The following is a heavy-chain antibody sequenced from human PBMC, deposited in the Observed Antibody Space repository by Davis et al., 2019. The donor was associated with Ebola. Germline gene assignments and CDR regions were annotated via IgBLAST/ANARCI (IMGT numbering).Heavy chain of an antibody. J-gene: IGHJ4*02. V-gene: IGHV3-9*01. Sequence: SLKISCAASGFTFDDYAMHWVRQAPGKGLEWVSGISWNSGSIGYADSVKGRFTISRDNAKNSLYLQMNSLRAEDTALYYCAKDIRWELRGSRGGFDYWGQGTLVTVSS. CDR1: GFTFDDYA. CDR2: ISWNSGSI. D-gene: IGHD1-26*01. CDR3: AKDIRWELRGSRGGFDY.